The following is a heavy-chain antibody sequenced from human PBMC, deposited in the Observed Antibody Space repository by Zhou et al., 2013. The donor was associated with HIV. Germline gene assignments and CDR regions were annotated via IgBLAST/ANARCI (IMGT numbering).Heavy chain of an antibody. CDR1: GYSISSGYY. Sequence: QVQLQESGPGLVKPSETLSLTCAVSGYSISSGYYWGWIRQPPGKGLEWIGSIYHSGSTYYKPSLKSRVTISVDTSKNQFSLKLSSVTAADTAVYYCARVFDWGLTYYFDYWGQGTLVTVSS. J-gene: IGHJ4*02. D-gene: IGHD7-27*01. CDR3: ARVFDWGLTYYFDY. CDR2: IYHSGST. V-gene: IGHV4-38-2*01.